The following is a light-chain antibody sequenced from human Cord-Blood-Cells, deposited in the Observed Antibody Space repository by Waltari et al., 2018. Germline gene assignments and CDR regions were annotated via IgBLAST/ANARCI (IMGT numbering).Light chain of an antibody. CDR1: TGAVTRGYY. CDR3: LLYYGGAQPF. J-gene: IGLJ2*01. V-gene: IGLV7-43*01. CDR2: STR. Sequence: QTVVTQAPSLAVSPGGTVTLPCASSTGAVTRGYYPNWFQQKPGQAPRALIYSTRNKHPWTPARFSGSLLGGKAALTLSGVQPEDEAEYYCLLYYGGAQPFFGGGTKLTVL.